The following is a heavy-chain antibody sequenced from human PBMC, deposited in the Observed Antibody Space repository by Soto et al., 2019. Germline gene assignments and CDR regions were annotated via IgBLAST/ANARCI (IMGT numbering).Heavy chain of an antibody. CDR3: APHPYYGLAPYSLDY. J-gene: IGHJ4*02. CDR2: IYWDDDK. Sequence: QITLKESGPTLVKPTQTLTLTCTFSGFSLSTSGVGVGWIRQPPGKALEWLAVIYWDDDKRSSSSLKSRLTLTNDSSTNPVVLTMTNMYPVDTSLYYCAPHPYYGLAPYSLDYWGQGILLTVSS. CDR1: GFSLSTSGVG. D-gene: IGHD3-10*01. V-gene: IGHV2-5*02.